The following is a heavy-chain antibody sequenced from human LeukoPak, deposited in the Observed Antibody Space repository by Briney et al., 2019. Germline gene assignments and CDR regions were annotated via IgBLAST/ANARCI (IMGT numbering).Heavy chain of an antibody. D-gene: IGHD2-15*01. CDR3: AKDLSGFVVVVAATPHDAFDI. V-gene: IGHV3-23*01. CDR2: ISGSGGST. Sequence: GGSLRLSCAASGFTFSSYAMSWVRQAPGKGLEWVSAISGSGGSTYYADSVKGRFTISRGNSKNTLYLQMNSLRAEDTAVYYCAKDLSGFVVVVAATPHDAFDIWGQGTMVTVSS. J-gene: IGHJ3*02. CDR1: GFTFSSYA.